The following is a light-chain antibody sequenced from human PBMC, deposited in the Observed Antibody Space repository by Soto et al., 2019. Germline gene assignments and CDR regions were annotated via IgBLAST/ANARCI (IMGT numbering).Light chain of an antibody. Sequence: DIQLTQSPSSLSASVGDTVTITCRAGQSVKNYLNWYQLKPGKVPKLLIYAASALQSGVPARCVGGTSGTDFTLTIITLQPEDFATYFCQQTYTDRQTFGQGTKLEI. CDR1: QSVKNY. J-gene: IGKJ2*01. V-gene: IGKV1-39*01. CDR3: QQTYTDRQT. CDR2: AAS.